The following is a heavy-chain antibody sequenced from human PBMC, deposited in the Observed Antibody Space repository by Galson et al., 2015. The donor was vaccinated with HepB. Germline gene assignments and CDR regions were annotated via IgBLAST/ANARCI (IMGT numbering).Heavy chain of an antibody. J-gene: IGHJ4*02. V-gene: IGHV1-2*06. CDR1: GYTFTGYY. D-gene: IGHD2-8*02. CDR2: INPKTGGT. CDR3: ARDTPFFFETGGNHPLSH. Sequence: SVKVSCKAYGYTFTGYYMHWVRQAPGQGLEWMGRINPKTGGTDYAQKFQDRVAMTRDTSITTAYMELSRLRSDDTAFYYCARDTPFFFETGGNHPLSHWGQGTLVAVSS.